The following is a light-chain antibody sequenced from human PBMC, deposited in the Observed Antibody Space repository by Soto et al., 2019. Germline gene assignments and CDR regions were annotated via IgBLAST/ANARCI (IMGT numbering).Light chain of an antibody. CDR3: QQSYSTTWT. Sequence: DIQMTQSPSSLSASVGDRVTITCRASQGISTYLNWYQQKPGKAPKLLIYAASSLQSGVPSRFSGSGSETDFTLTISSLQPEDFATYSCQQSYSTTWTCGQGTKVDIK. J-gene: IGKJ1*01. CDR2: AAS. CDR1: QGISTY. V-gene: IGKV1-39*01.